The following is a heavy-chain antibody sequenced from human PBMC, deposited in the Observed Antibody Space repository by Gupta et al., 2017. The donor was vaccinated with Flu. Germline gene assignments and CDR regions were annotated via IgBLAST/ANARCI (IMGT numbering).Heavy chain of an antibody. CDR1: GFTFSRSG. CDR3: AKEGVSGSYGTLYYFDY. D-gene: IGHD1-26*01. Sequence: QVQLVESGGGVVQPGRSLSLSCAASGFTFSRSGMPWVRQAPGKGLEWVAVISYDGSNKYYADSVKGRFTISRDNSKNTLYLQMNSLRAEDTAVYYCAKEGVSGSYGTLYYFDYWGQGTLVTVSS. J-gene: IGHJ4*02. V-gene: IGHV3-30*18. CDR2: ISYDGSNK.